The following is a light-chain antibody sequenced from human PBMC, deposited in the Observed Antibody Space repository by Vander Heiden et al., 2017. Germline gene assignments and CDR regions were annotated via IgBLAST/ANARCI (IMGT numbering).Light chain of an antibody. Sequence: DIQMTQSPSSLSASVGDSVTITCRASQSISTYLNWYQWKPGKAPKLLIYAASSLQSGVPSRFRGDGYGTDFTLAISSLQPEDFATYYCPRTDSSLSLTFGGATKVEMK. CDR2: AAS. V-gene: IGKV1-39*01. CDR1: QSISTY. J-gene: IGKJ4*01. CDR3: PRTDSSLSLT.